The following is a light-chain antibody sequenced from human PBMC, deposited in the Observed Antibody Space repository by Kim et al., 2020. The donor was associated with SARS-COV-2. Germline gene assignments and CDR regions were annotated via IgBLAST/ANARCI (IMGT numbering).Light chain of an antibody. J-gene: IGLJ2*01. V-gene: IGLV6-57*03. CDR3: QSYDSSNYVV. Sequence: VTTCCPRSSGRIAANYVQWYQQRPGSAPTTVIYEDNQSPSGVPDRFSGSLDSSSNSASLTISGLKTEDEADYYCQSYDSSNYVVFGGGTQLTVL. CDR1: SGRIAANY. CDR2: EDN.